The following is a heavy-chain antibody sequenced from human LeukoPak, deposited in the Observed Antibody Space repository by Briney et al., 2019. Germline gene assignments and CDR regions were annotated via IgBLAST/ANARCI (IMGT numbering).Heavy chain of an antibody. CDR1: GGTFSSYA. D-gene: IGHD6-13*01. CDR2: IIPIFGTA. Sequence: SVKVSCKASGGTFSSYAISWVRQAPGQGLEWMGGIIPIFGTANYAQKFQGRVTITADKSTSTAYMELSSLRSEDTAVYYCARDLFSSSWYSVFDYWGQGTLVTVSS. J-gene: IGHJ4*02. V-gene: IGHV1-69*06. CDR3: ARDLFSSSWYSVFDY.